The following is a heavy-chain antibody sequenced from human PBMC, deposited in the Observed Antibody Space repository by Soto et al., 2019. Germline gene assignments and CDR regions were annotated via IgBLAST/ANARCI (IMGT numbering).Heavy chain of an antibody. CDR3: ARERGGYRYGDY. Sequence: QVQLVQSGPEVKKPGASVRVSCKPSGYPFSNYGISWMRQAPGQGLEWMGWVNIDKGNTKYAQKFQDRGTMTTDTSTSTVYLELRSLRSDDTALSYCARERGGYRYGDYWGQGTLVTVSS. D-gene: IGHD5-18*01. V-gene: IGHV1-18*01. CDR2: VNIDKGNT. J-gene: IGHJ4*02. CDR1: GYPFSNYG.